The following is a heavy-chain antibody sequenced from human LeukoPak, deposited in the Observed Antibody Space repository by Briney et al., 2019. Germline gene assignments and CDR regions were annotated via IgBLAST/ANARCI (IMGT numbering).Heavy chain of an antibody. Sequence: PGGSLRLSCAASGFTFSDYYMSWIRQAPGKGLEWVSSISSSSSYIYYADSVKGRFTISRDNAKNSLYLQMNSLRAEDTAVYYCARVFPLAAAGTSYYYYGMDVWGQGTTVTVSS. V-gene: IGHV3-11*06. D-gene: IGHD6-13*01. CDR1: GFTFSDYY. CDR3: ARVFPLAAAGTSYYYYGMDV. J-gene: IGHJ6*02. CDR2: ISSSSSYI.